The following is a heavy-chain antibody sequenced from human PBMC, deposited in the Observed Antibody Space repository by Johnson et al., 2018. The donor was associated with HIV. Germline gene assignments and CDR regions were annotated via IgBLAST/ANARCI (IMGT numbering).Heavy chain of an antibody. CDR1: GFSFDDYG. Sequence: VQLVESGGGVVRPGGSLRLSCAASGFSFDDYGMSWVRQAPGKGLEWVSGINWDGGSTGYADSVKGRFTISRDNAKNSLYLQMNSLRAEDTALYYCARRGFGTASDAFDMWGQGTMVIVSS. CDR2: INWDGGST. V-gene: IGHV3-20*04. D-gene: IGHD3-3*01. J-gene: IGHJ3*02. CDR3: ARRGFGTASDAFDM.